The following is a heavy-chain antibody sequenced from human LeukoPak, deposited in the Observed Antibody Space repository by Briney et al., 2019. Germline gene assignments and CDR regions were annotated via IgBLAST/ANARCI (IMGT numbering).Heavy chain of an antibody. CDR3: ARSGLIVVVPAATAEGYNWFDP. CDR1: GGSFSGYY. V-gene: IGHV4-34*01. Sequence: SETLSLTCAVYGGSFSGYYWSWLRQPPGKGLEWIGEINHSGSTNYNPSLKSRVTISVDTSKNQFSLKLSSVTAADTAVYYCARSGLIVVVPAATAEGYNWFDPWGQGTLVTVSS. CDR2: INHSGST. D-gene: IGHD2-2*01. J-gene: IGHJ5*02.